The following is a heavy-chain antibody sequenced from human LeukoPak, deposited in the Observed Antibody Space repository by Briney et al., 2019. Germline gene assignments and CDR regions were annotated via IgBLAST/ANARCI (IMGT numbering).Heavy chain of an antibody. CDR3: ATGGFRIVATRAWFDP. CDR1: GYTLTELS. V-gene: IGHV1-24*01. Sequence: ASVKVSCKVSGYTLTELSMHWVRQAPGKGLEWMGGFDPEDGETIYAQRFQGRVTMTEDTSTDTAYMELSSLRSEDTAVYYCATGGFRIVATRAWFDPWGQGTLVTVSS. J-gene: IGHJ5*02. CDR2: FDPEDGET. D-gene: IGHD5-12*01.